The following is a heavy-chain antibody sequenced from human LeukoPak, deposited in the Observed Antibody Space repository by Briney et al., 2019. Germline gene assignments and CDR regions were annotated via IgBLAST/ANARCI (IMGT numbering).Heavy chain of an antibody. J-gene: IGHJ6*02. CDR1: GFTFSSYS. CDR3: ARVYSSSSLYYYYGMDV. V-gene: IGHV3-21*01. D-gene: IGHD6-6*01. Sequence: GGSLRLSCAASGFTFSSYSMNWVRQAPGKGLEWVSSISSGSSYIYYADSVKGRFTISRDNAKNSLYLQMNSLRAEDTAVYYCARVYSSSSLYYYYGMDVWGQGTTVTVSS. CDR2: ISSGSSYI.